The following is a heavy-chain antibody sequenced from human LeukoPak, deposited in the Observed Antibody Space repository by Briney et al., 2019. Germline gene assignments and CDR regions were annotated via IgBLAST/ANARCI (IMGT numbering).Heavy chain of an antibody. V-gene: IGHV4-39*01. J-gene: IGHJ4*02. Sequence: PSETLSLTCTVSGGSISSSSYYWGWIRQPPGKGLEWIGSIYYSGSTYYNPSLKSRVTISVDTSKNQFSLKLSSVTAADTAVYYCARLGRLSSGWALHFDYWGQGTLVTVSS. CDR3: ARLGRLSSGWALHFDY. CDR2: IYYSGST. D-gene: IGHD6-19*01. CDR1: GGSISSSSYY.